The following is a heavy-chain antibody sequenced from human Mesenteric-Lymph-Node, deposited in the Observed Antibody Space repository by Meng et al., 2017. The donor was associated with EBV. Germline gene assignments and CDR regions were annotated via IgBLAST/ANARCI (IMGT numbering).Heavy chain of an antibody. J-gene: IGHJ4*02. Sequence: QVHLVQSGAEVKNPGASVKVSCKASGYTFTGYYINWVRQAPGQGLEWTGWINPKSGGTNYAQKFQGWVTMTRDTSISTAYMELSRLGSGDTAVYYCARSYGGNSEFDYWGQGTLVTVSS. CDR3: ARSYGGNSEFDY. D-gene: IGHD4-23*01. V-gene: IGHV1-2*04. CDR1: GYTFTGYY. CDR2: INPKSGGT.